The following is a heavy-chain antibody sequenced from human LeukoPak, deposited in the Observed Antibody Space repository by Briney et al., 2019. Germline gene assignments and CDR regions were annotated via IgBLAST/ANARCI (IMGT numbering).Heavy chain of an antibody. CDR2: IIPILGIA. V-gene: IGHV1-69*04. J-gene: IGHJ4*02. D-gene: IGHD6-13*01. CDR1: GGTFSSYA. CDR3: ARGDQIAAAGMAYFDY. Sequence: SVKVSCKASGGTFSSYAISWVRQAPGQGLEWMGRIIPILGIANYAQKFQGRVTITADKSTSTAYMELSSLRSEDTAVYYCARGDQIAAAGMAYFDYWGQGTLVTVSS.